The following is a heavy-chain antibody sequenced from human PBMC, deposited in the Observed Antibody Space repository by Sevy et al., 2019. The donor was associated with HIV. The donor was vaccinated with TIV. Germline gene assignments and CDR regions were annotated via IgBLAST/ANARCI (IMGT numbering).Heavy chain of an antibody. CDR1: GCTFTGYY. CDR2: INPNSGGT. CDR3: ARDKFDERELPGSYYYYGMDV. Sequence: ASVKVSCKASGCTFTGYYMHWVRQAPGQGLEWMGRINPNSGGTNYAQKFQGRVTMTRDTSISTAYIGLSWLRSDDTAVYYCARDKFDERELPGSYYYYGMDVWGQGTTVTVSS. J-gene: IGHJ6*02. D-gene: IGHD1-7*01. V-gene: IGHV1-2*06.